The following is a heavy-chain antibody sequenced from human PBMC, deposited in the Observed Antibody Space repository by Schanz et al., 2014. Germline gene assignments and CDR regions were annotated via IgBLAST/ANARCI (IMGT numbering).Heavy chain of an antibody. CDR1: GGSVSSGGDY. V-gene: IGHV4-31*11. CDR2: ISYSGST. Sequence: QVQLQESGPGLVKASGTLSLTCGVSGGSVSSGGDYWSWIRQHPGKGLEWIGFISYSGSTYYNPSLKSRVTISVDTSKNQFSLNLSSATAADTAVYYCARDRGHGDLPGDIWGQGTMVTVSS. CDR3: ARDRGHGDLPGDI. J-gene: IGHJ3*02. D-gene: IGHD4-17*01.